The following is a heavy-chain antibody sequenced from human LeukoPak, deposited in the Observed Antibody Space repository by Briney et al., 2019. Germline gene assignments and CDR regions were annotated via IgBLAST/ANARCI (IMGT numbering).Heavy chain of an antibody. J-gene: IGHJ4*02. CDR1: GFTFSNAW. CDR3: AADTCSGGSCKGY. D-gene: IGHD2-15*01. Sequence: GSLRLSCAASGFTFSNAWMTWVRQAPGKGLEWVGRIKSKTDGGTIDYAGPVRGRFTISRDDSKNTLYLQMNSLKSEDTAVYYRAADTCSGGSCKGYWGQGTLVTVSS. CDR2: IKSKTDGGTI. V-gene: IGHV3-15*01.